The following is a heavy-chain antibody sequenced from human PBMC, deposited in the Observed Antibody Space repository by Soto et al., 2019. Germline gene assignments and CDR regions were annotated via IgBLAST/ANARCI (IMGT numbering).Heavy chain of an antibody. J-gene: IGHJ4*02. CDR2: ISSSSTI. CDR1: GFTFSSYS. CDR3: ARDPPYSSSPDY. Sequence: GGSLRLSCAASGFTFSSYSMNWVRQAPGKGLEWVSYISSSSTIYYADSVKGRFTISRDNAKNSLYLQMNSLRDEDTAVYYCARDPPYSSSPDYWGQGTLVTVSS. V-gene: IGHV3-48*02. D-gene: IGHD6-13*01.